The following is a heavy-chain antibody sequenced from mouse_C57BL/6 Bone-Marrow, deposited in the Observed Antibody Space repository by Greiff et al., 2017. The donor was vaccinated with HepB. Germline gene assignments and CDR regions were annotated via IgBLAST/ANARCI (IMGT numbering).Heavy chain of an antibody. CDR1: FYSITSVYY. D-gene: IGHD4-1*01. CDR2: ISYDGSN. Sequence: PFLFPPSPSLCLPFSFTFYSITSVYYLNWIRQFPGNKLEWMGYISYDGSNNYNPSLKNRISITRDTSKNQFFLKLNSVTTEDTATYYCAREANWGFAYWGQGTLVTVSA. V-gene: IGHV3-6*01. CDR3: AREANWGFAY. J-gene: IGHJ3*01.